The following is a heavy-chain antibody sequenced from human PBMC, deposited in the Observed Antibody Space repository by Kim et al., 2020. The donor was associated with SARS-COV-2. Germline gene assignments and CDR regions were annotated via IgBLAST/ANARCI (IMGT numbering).Heavy chain of an antibody. Sequence: NNYCADSVKGRFTISRDNSKNTLYLQMNSLRAEDTAVYYCARDLYGMDVWGQGTTVTVSS. CDR2: NN. J-gene: IGHJ6*02. V-gene: IGHV3-30-3*01. CDR3: ARDLYGMDV.